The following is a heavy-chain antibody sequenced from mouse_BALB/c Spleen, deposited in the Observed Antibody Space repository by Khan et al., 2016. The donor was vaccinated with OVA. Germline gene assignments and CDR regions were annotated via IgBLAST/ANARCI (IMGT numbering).Heavy chain of an antibody. V-gene: IGHV1S137*01. CDR1: GYTFTDYA. D-gene: IGHD2-3*01. CDR3: ARPAYDGYYDY. J-gene: IGHJ2*01. CDR2: ISTYSGNT. Sequence: QVQLKQSGPELVRPGVSVKISCKGSGYTFTDYAMYWVKQSHAKSLEWIGLISTYSGNTNYNQKFKGKATMTVDKSSSTAYMERARLTSEDSATYYCARPAYDGYYDYWGQGTTLTVSS.